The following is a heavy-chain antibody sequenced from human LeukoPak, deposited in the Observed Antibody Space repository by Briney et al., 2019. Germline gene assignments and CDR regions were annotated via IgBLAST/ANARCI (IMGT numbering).Heavy chain of an antibody. Sequence: GASVKVSCKASGYTFTGYYMHWVRQAPGQGLEWMGIINPSGGSTSYAQKFQGRVTMTRDMSTSTVYMELSSLRAEDTAVYYCAKDDSSGYYVYYFDYWGQGTLVTVSS. CDR1: GYTFTGYY. CDR3: AKDDSSGYYVYYFDY. D-gene: IGHD3-22*01. CDR2: INPSGGST. V-gene: IGHV1-46*01. J-gene: IGHJ4*02.